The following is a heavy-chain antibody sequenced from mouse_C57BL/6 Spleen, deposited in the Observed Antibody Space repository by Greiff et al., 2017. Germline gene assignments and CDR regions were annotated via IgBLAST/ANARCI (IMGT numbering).Heavy chain of an antibody. CDR3: ARGWLSWFAY. Sequence: QVQLQQPGAELVRPGSSVKLSCKASGYTFTSYWMHWVKQRPIKGLEWIGNIYPLGSDTHYNQKIKDKDTLTVDKFSSTAYMQLSSLTSEDSAVYYCARGWLSWFAYWGQGTLVTVSA. J-gene: IGHJ3*01. V-gene: IGHV1-52*01. CDR2: IYPLGSDT. D-gene: IGHD2-3*01. CDR1: GYTFTSYW.